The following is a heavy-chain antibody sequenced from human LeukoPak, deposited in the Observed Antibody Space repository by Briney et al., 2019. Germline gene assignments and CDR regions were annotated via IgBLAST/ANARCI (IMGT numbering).Heavy chain of an antibody. D-gene: IGHD2-15*01. CDR2: IIPILGIA. Sequence: GASVKVSCKASGGTFSSYAISWVRQAPGQGLEWMGRIIPILGIANYAQKFQGRVTITADKSTSTAYMELSSLRSEDTAVYYCARAGREYCSGGSSPSPKYFQHWGQGTLVTVSS. J-gene: IGHJ1*01. V-gene: IGHV1-69*04. CDR1: GGTFSSYA. CDR3: ARAGREYCSGGSSPSPKYFQH.